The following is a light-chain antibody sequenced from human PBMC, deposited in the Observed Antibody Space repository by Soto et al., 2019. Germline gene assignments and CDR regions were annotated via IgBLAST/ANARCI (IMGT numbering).Light chain of an antibody. Sequence: EIVMTQSPATLSVSPGERATLSCRASQSVRSNLAWYQQKPGQTPRLLIYGASTRATGISARFSGSGSGTEFILTISSLQSEDFAVYYCQQYNSWPPMYTFGQGTKLEIK. CDR3: QQYNSWPPMYT. J-gene: IGKJ2*01. CDR1: QSVRSN. V-gene: IGKV3-15*01. CDR2: GAS.